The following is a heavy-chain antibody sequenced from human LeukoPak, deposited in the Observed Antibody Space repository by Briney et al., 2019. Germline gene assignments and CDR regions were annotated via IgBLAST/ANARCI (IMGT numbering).Heavy chain of an antibody. D-gene: IGHD7-27*01. J-gene: IGHJ3*02. CDR2: IYYSGST. CDR1: GGSISSGGYY. V-gene: IGHV4-31*03. Sequence: PSETLSLTCTVSGGSISSGGYYWSWIRQHPGKGLEWIGYIYYSGSTYYNPSLKSRVTISVDTSENQFSLKLSSVTAADTAVYYCAGWASGVNAFDIWGQGTMVTVSS. CDR3: AGWASGVNAFDI.